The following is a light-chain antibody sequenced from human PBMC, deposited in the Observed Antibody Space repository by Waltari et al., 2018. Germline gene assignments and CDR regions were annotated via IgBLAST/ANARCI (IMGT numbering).Light chain of an antibody. V-gene: IGKV1-5*03. CDR3: QQYNSYSLLT. J-gene: IGKJ4*01. CDR2: KAS. CDR1: QSISKW. Sequence: DIQMTQSPSTLSASVRDRFTITCRASQSISKWLAWYQQKPGKATKLLIYKASTLESGVPARFSSGGSATEFTLTISSLQPDDFVTYYCQQYNSYSLLTFGGGTKVEIK.